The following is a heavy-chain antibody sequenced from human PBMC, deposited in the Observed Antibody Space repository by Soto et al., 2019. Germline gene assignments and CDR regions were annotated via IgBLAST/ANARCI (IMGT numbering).Heavy chain of an antibody. CDR1: GGSIRSSSYY. J-gene: IGHJ5*02. V-gene: IGHV4-61*01. CDR2: IYYSGST. Sequence: SETLSLTCSVSGGSIRSSSYYWGWNRQPPGKGLEWFGYIYYSGSTNYNPSLKSRVTISVDTSKNQFSLKLSSVTAADTAVYYCAREGRRSIVATIRRPSGWFDPWGQGTLVTVSS. CDR3: AREGRRSIVATIRRPSGWFDP. D-gene: IGHD5-12*01.